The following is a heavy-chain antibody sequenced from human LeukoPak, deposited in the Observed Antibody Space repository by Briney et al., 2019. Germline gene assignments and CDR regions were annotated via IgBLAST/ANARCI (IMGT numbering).Heavy chain of an antibody. CDR1: GGSSSSSNW. V-gene: IGHV4-4*02. J-gene: IGHJ4*02. Sequence: SGTLSLTCAVSGGSSSSSNWWSWVRQPPGKGLEWIGEIYHSGSTNYNPSLKSRVTISVDKSKNQFSLKLSSVTAADTAVYYCARGSHYYGSGSYDYWGQGTLVTVSS. D-gene: IGHD3-10*01. CDR3: ARGSHYYGSGSYDY. CDR2: IYHSGST.